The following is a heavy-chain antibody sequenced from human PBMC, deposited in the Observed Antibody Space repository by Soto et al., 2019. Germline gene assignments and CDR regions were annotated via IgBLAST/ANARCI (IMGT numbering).Heavy chain of an antibody. J-gene: IGHJ5*02. Sequence: SETLSLTCAVSGVSISSSNWWSWVRQPPGKGLEWIGEIYHSGSTNYNPSLKSRVTISVDKSKNQFSLKLSSVTAADTAVYYCARKAPYYDFWSGYPSNWFDPWGQGTLVTVSS. CDR2: IYHSGST. D-gene: IGHD3-3*01. V-gene: IGHV4-4*02. CDR3: ARKAPYYDFWSGYPSNWFDP. CDR1: GVSISSSNW.